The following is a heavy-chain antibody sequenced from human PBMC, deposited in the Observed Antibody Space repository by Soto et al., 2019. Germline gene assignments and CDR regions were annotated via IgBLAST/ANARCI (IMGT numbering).Heavy chain of an antibody. D-gene: IGHD3-10*01. CDR3: AREPEYYYGSGINYGMDV. CDR1: GFTFSSYS. V-gene: IGHV3-21*01. Sequence: GGSLRLSCAASGFTFSSYSMNWVRQAPGKGLEWVSSISSSSSYIYYADSVKGRFTISRDNAKNSLYLQMNSLRAEDTAVYYCAREPEYYYGSGINYGMDVWGQGTTVTVSS. J-gene: IGHJ6*02. CDR2: ISSSSSYI.